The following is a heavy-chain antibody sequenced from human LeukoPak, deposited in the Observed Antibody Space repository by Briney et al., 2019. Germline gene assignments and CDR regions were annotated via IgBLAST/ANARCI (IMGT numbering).Heavy chain of an antibody. V-gene: IGHV3-53*01. Sequence: GGSLRLSCAASGFTVSRNYMSWVRQAPGKGMEWVSVIYSGGSTYYGDSVKGRFTISRDNYKNTLYLQMNSLRAEDTAVYYCARDSGYDLRPTLDYWGQGTLVTVSS. D-gene: IGHD5-12*01. J-gene: IGHJ4*02. CDR1: GFTVSRNY. CDR2: IYSGGST. CDR3: ARDSGYDLRPTLDY.